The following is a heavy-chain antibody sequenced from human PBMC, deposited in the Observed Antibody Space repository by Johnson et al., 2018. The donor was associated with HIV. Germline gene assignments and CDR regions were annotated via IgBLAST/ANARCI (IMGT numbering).Heavy chain of an antibody. J-gene: IGHJ3*02. CDR3: AKDPYDSSGYRRDAFDI. CDR2: ISGSGGST. Sequence: VQLVESGGGVVQPGRSLRLSCAASGFTFSSYAMSWVRQAPGKGLEWVSAISGSGGSTYYADSVQGRFTISRDNSKNTLYLQMNSLRAEDTAVYYCAKDPYDSSGYRRDAFDIWGQGTMVTVSS. D-gene: IGHD3-22*01. CDR1: GFTFSSYA. V-gene: IGHV3-23*04.